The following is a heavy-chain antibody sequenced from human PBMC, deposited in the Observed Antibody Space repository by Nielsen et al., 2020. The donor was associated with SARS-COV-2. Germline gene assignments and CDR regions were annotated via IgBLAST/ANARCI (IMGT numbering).Heavy chain of an antibody. CDR2: ISYDGSNK. J-gene: IGHJ4*02. Sequence: GESLKISCAASGFTFSSYAMHWVRQAPGKGLEWVAVISYDGSNKYYADSVKGRFTISRDNSKNTLYLQMNSLRAEDTAVYYCARTSGYSYPFDYWGQGTLVTVSS. CDR1: GFTFSSYA. D-gene: IGHD3-22*01. V-gene: IGHV3-30-3*01. CDR3: ARTSGYSYPFDY.